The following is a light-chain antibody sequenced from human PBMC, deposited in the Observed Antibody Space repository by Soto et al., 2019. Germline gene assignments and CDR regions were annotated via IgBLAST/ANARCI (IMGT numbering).Light chain of an antibody. J-gene: IGKJ2*01. CDR1: QRVYSQY. Sequence: ESVLTQSPGTLSLSPGERATLSCRARQRVYSQYLAWYHQKPGHTPRLLIYGASNRATGLPDRFSGSGSGTDFTLTITRLEPEDCAVYCCQQFGSSPFTFGQGTKLEIK. CDR3: QQFGSSPFT. V-gene: IGKV3-20*01. CDR2: GAS.